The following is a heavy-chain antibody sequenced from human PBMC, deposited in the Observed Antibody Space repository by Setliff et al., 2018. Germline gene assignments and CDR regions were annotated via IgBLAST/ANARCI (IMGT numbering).Heavy chain of an antibody. D-gene: IGHD3-22*01. Sequence: KTSETLSLTCTVSGGSISSGDYYWTWIRQSPGKGLEYIGYIHHSGSTYYDPSLKSRVTISVDTSKNQFSLKLSSVNAADTAVYYCARVGYYDSSGYSFAFDIWGQGTMVTVSS. CDR1: GGSISSGDYY. V-gene: IGHV4-30-4*01. CDR3: ARVGYYDSSGYSFAFDI. J-gene: IGHJ3*02. CDR2: IHHSGST.